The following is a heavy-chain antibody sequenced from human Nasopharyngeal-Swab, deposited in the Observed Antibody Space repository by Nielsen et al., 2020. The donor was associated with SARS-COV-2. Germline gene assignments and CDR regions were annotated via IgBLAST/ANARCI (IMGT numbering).Heavy chain of an antibody. CDR2: ISSTSTYI. Sequence: GESLKISCAASGFTFSIYTMNWFRQAPGKGLEWVASISSTSTYIHYAESVKGRFTISRDNANKSLYLQMNSLRVDDTAMYFCVRRLALWFGESTDSWGQGTLVTVSS. D-gene: IGHD3-10*01. V-gene: IGHV3-21*01. CDR1: GFTFSIYT. J-gene: IGHJ4*02. CDR3: VRRLALWFGESTDS.